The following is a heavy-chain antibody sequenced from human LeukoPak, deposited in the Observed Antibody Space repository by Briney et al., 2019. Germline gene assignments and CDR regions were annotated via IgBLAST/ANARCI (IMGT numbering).Heavy chain of an antibody. V-gene: IGHV3-7*04. CDR3: ARYSGSNHGFDY. CDR1: GFTFSNYW. CDR2: IKQDGSER. D-gene: IGHD1-26*01. Sequence: GGSLRLSCAASGFTFSNYWMTWVRQAPGKGLEWVANIKQDGSERYYVDSVRGRFTISRDNAKNSLDLQMNSLRAEDTAVYYCARYSGSNHGFDYWGQGTLVTVSS. J-gene: IGHJ4*02.